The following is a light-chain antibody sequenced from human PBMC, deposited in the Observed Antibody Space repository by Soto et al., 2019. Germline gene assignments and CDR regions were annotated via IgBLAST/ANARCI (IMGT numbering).Light chain of an antibody. V-gene: IGKV1-5*03. Sequence: DIQMTQSPSTLSASVGDRVTITCRASQNIDHWLAWYQQKPGKAPNLLIYKASTLESGVPSRFXGKESGTEFTLTISSLQPDDFATYYCQQYKSYSLYSFGQGTKLES. CDR3: QQYKSYSLYS. CDR2: KAS. CDR1: QNIDHW. J-gene: IGKJ2*03.